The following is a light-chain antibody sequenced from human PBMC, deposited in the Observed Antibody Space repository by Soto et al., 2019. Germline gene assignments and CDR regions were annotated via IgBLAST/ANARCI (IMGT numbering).Light chain of an antibody. V-gene: IGKV3-15*01. CDR3: QQYNNWPPWT. J-gene: IGKJ1*01. CDR1: QSVSSN. CDR2: GIY. Sequence: EILMTQSPATLSLSPGERATLSCRASQSVSSNLAWYQQKPGQAPRLLIYGIYTRATGIPARFSGSGSGTEFTLTISSLQSEDFAVYYCQQYNNWPPWTCGQGTKVDIK.